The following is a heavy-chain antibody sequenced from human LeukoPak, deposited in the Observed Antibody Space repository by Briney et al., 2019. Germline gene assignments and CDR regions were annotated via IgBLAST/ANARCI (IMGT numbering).Heavy chain of an antibody. D-gene: IGHD6-19*01. Sequence: GRSLTLSCAASGITISSEGMRWVRQAPGKGLEWLAVFSYDGSEIYYSDSAKGRFTISKEYSKNTLHLQMNSLRVEDTAVYYCVKEQSSGWYRVADSWGQGTLVTVSS. CDR3: VKEQSSGWYRVADS. CDR1: GITISSEG. V-gene: IGHV3-30*18. J-gene: IGHJ4*02. CDR2: FSYDGSEI.